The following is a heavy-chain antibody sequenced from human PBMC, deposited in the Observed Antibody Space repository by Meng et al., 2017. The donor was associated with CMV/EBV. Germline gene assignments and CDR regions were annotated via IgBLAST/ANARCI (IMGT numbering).Heavy chain of an antibody. CDR3: ARYDRRVGFPYGMDV. D-gene: IGHD3-22*01. CDR1: GYTFTGYY. Sequence: ASVKVSCKASGYTFTGYYMHWVRQAPGQGLEWMGWINPNSGGTNYAQKFQGRVTMTRDMSISTAYMELSRLRSDDTAVYYCARYDRRVGFPYGMDVWGQGTTVTVSS. V-gene: IGHV1-2*02. J-gene: IGHJ6*02. CDR2: INPNSGGT.